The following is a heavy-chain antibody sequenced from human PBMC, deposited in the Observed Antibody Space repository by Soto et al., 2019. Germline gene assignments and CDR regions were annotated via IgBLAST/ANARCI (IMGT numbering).Heavy chain of an antibody. Sequence: SETLSLTWTVSGGSISRGGYYWSWIRQHPGKGLEWIGYIYYSGSTNYNPSLKSRVTISVDTSKNQFSLKLSSVTAADTAVYYCARDRCNRYYYYYYVMDVWAQGSTVTGSS. CDR2: IYYSGST. CDR3: ARDRCNRYYYYYYVMDV. CDR1: GGSISRGGYY. J-gene: IGHJ6*01. V-gene: IGHV4-61*08. D-gene: IGHD2-8*01.